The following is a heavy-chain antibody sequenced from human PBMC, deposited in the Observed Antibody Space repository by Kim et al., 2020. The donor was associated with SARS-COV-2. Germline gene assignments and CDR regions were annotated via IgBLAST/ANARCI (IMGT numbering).Heavy chain of an antibody. V-gene: IGHV3-23*01. Sequence: GGSLRLSCAASGFTFSSYAMSWVRQAPGKGLEWVSAISGSGGSTYYADSVKGRFTISRDNSRNTLYLQMNSLRAEDTAVYYCATTYYYDSSGYYLGEFDYWGQGTLVTVSS. J-gene: IGHJ4*02. CDR2: ISGSGGST. D-gene: IGHD3-22*01. CDR1: GFTFSSYA. CDR3: ATTYYYDSSGYYLGEFDY.